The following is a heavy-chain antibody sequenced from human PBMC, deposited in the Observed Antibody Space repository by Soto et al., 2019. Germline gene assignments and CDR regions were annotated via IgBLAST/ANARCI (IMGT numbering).Heavy chain of an antibody. CDR2: ISWNGTTF. J-gene: IGHJ4*02. V-gene: IGHV3-9*01. CDR1: GFRFDDYA. Sequence: EVQLVESGGGLVKPGRSLRLSCVASGFRFDDYAMHWVRLVPGKGLEWVSGISWNGTTFGYAVSAKGRFTISRDNARNSLYLQMNSLRAVDTALYYCVRDRGSTYYFGRFDSWGQGTLVTVSS. D-gene: IGHD3-22*01. CDR3: VRDRGSTYYFGRFDS.